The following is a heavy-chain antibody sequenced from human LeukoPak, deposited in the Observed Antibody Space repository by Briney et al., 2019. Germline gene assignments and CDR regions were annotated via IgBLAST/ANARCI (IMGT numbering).Heavy chain of an antibody. CDR1: GFTFSSYS. CDR2: ISSSSSYI. Sequence: PGGSLRLSCAASGFTFSSYSMNWVRQAPGKGLEWVSSISSSSSYIYYADSVKGRFTISRDNSKNTLYLQMNSLRAEDTAVYYCARTNREVVVITGLDYWGQGTLVTVSS. D-gene: IGHD3-22*01. CDR3: ARTNREVVVITGLDY. V-gene: IGHV3-21*01. J-gene: IGHJ4*02.